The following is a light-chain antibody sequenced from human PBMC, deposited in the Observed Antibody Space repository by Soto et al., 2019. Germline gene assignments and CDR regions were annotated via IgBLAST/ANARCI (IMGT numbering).Light chain of an antibody. Sequence: DIQLTQSPSFLSASVGDRVTITCRASQGISSYLAWYQQKPGKAPKLLIYTASTLQSGVPSRFSGSGSGTEFTLTISSLQPEDFATYYRQQLNSYPHTFGGGTNVEIK. CDR3: QQLNSYPHT. J-gene: IGKJ4*01. CDR2: TAS. V-gene: IGKV1-9*01. CDR1: QGISSY.